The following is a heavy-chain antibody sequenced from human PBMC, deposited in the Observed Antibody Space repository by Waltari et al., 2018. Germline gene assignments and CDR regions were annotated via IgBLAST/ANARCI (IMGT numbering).Heavy chain of an antibody. D-gene: IGHD3-22*01. V-gene: IGHV5-51*03. CDR2: IYPGDSDT. CDR3: ARAYYYDSSGSLAEYFQH. J-gene: IGHJ1*01. Sequence: EVQLVQSGAEVKKPGESLKISCKGSGYSFTSYWIGWVRQMPGKGLEWMGIIYPGDSDTRYSPSFQGQVTISADKSFSTAYLQWSSLKASDTAMYYCARAYYYDSSGSLAEYFQHWGQGTLVTVSS. CDR1: GYSFTSYW.